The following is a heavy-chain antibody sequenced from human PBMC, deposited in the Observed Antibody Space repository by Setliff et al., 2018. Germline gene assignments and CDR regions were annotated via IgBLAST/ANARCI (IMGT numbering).Heavy chain of an antibody. CDR3: ARTCSGSGCYAGLES. Sequence: GGSLRLSCAASGFTFSSYSIHWVRQAPGKGLEWVSGISGYGSRTYYADSVKGRFTISRDNSKNTLYLQMNSLRPEDTAVYYCARTCSGSGCYAGLESWGQGTPVTVSS. J-gene: IGHJ4*02. V-gene: IGHV3-NL1*01. CDR1: GFTFSSYS. CDR2: ISGYGSRT. D-gene: IGHD2-15*01.